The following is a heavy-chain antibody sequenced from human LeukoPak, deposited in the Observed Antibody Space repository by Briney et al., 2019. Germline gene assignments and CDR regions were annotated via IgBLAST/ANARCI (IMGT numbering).Heavy chain of an antibody. CDR3: AGGFGDPIDY. CDR1: GFTFSSYG. D-gene: IGHD3-10*01. Sequence: PGGSLRLSCAASGFTFSSYGMHWVRQAPGKGLEWVAVISYDGSNKYYADSVKGRFTISRDNAKNSLYLQMNSLRAEDTAVYYCAGGFGDPIDYWGQGTLVTVSS. V-gene: IGHV3-30*03. J-gene: IGHJ4*02. CDR2: ISYDGSNK.